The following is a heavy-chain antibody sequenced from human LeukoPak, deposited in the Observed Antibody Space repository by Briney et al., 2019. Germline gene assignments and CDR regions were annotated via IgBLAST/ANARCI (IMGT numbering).Heavy chain of an antibody. CDR3: ARLGGDSSSDYYYGTDV. D-gene: IGHD6-6*01. CDR1: GDSFTSYW. CDR2: IYPGDSDT. V-gene: IGHV5-51*01. Sequence: GESLKTSCKGSGDSFTSYWIGWVRPMPGKGLEWMGIIYPGDSDTRYSPSFQGQVTISADKSISTAYLQWSRLKASDTAMYYCARLGGDSSSDYYYGTDVWGQGTTVTVSS. J-gene: IGHJ6*02.